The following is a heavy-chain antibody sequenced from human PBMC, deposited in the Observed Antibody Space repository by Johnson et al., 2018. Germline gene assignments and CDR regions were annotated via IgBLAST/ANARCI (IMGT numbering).Heavy chain of an antibody. J-gene: IGHJ6*02. CDR3: PREQTGQAFCGGDCYSKYYYYSGMDV. V-gene: IGHV1-46*01. CDR2: INPSGGST. CDR1: GYTFTSYY. Sequence: QVQLVESGAEVKKPGASVKVSCKASGYTFTSYYMHWVRQAPGQGLEWMGIINPSGGSTSYAQKFQGRVTMTRDTSTSTVYMELSSLRSEDTAGYYWPREQTGQAFCGGDCYSKYYYYSGMDVWGQGTTVTVSS. D-gene: IGHD2-21*02.